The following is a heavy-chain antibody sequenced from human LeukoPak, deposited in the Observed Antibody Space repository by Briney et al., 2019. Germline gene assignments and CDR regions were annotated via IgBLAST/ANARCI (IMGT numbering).Heavy chain of an antibody. CDR1: GFTFSSYA. V-gene: IGHV3-23*01. CDR2: ISASGGNI. CDR3: APTTVTTLDYFDF. J-gene: IGHJ4*02. Sequence: HLGGSLRLSCAASGFTFSSYAMSWVRQAPGKGLEWVSTISASGGNIYYADSVKGRFTISRDNSKNTLYLQTNSLRTGDTAVYYCAPTTVTTLDYFDFWDQGTLVTVSS. D-gene: IGHD4-17*01.